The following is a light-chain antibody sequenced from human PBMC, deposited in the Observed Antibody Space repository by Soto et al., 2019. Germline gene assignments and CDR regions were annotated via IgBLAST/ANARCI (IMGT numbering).Light chain of an antibody. J-gene: IGKJ5*01. V-gene: IGKV3-11*01. CDR3: QHYGETPIT. Sequence: EIVLTHSPATLSLSPGQRATLSXXASQSVSSYVAWYQQKPGQAPRLXIFEASNRATGSPARFSGRGSETDFTLTSSRLEPEAFAVYYCQHYGETPITFGQGTRLDIK. CDR1: QSVSSY. CDR2: EAS.